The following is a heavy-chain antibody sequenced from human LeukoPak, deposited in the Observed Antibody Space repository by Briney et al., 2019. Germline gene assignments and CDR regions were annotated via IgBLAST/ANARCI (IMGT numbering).Heavy chain of an antibody. V-gene: IGHV3-30*18. J-gene: IGHJ3*02. CDR2: ISYDGSNK. CDR3: AKGGSWRSDGFDI. Sequence: GGSLRLSCAASGLTFSSCGMHWVRQAPGKGLEWVAVISYDGSNKFYADSVRGRFTISRDNSKNTLYLQMNSLRPEDTAVYNCAKGGSWRSDGFDIWGQGTMVTVSS. CDR1: GLTFSSCG. D-gene: IGHD6-13*01.